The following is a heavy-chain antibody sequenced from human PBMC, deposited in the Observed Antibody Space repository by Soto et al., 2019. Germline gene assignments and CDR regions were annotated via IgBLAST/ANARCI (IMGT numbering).Heavy chain of an antibody. CDR2: IFYTENP. J-gene: IGHJ3*02. V-gene: IGHV4-59*01. D-gene: IGHD1-26*01. Sequence: SETLSLNCTVSGASITDYYWSWIRQTPGRRLEWIGNIFYTENPKYDPSLTSRATLSVDTSKNQLSLRLTSVNTADTAVYYCARVGGAPLGAFDIWGQGTMVTVSS. CDR3: ARVGGAPLGAFDI. CDR1: GASITDYY.